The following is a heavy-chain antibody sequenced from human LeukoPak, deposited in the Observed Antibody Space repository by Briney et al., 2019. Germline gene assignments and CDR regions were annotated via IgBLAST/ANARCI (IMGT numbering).Heavy chain of an antibody. CDR2: ISAYNGNT. D-gene: IGHD3-9*01. CDR1: GYTFTSYG. CDR3: ARVRARTNYDILTGYYDY. J-gene: IGHJ4*02. Sequence: ASVKVSCKASGYTFTSYGISWVRQAPGQGLEWMGWISAYNGNTNYAQKLKGRVTMTTDTSTSTAYMELRSLRSDDTAVYYCARVRARTNYDILTGYYDYWGQGTLVTVSS. V-gene: IGHV1-18*01.